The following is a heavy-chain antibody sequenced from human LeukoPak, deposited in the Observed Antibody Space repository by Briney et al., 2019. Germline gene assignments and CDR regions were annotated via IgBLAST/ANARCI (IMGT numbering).Heavy chain of an antibody. CDR2: IYYSGST. V-gene: IGHV4-39*07. Sequence: SETLSLTCTVSGGSISSSSYYWGWIRQPPGKGLEWIGSIYYSGSTYYNPSLKSRVTISVDTSKNQFSLKLSSVTAADTAVYYCARSLIVVPAAGTTNPSNYFDYWGQGTLVTVSS. CDR3: ARSLIVVPAAGTTNPSNYFDY. J-gene: IGHJ4*02. CDR1: GGSISSSSYY. D-gene: IGHD2-2*01.